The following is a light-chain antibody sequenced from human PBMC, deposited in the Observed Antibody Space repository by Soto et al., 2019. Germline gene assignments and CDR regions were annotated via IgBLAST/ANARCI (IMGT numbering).Light chain of an antibody. J-gene: IGKJ1*01. CDR1: QSISSW. Sequence: DIQMTQSPSTLSASVGDSVTIXXRASQSISSWLAWYQQKPGKAPKIXIYDASSLESGVPSRFSGSGSGTEFTLTISSLQPDDFATYYCQQYNSYPWTFGQGTKVDIK. CDR3: QQYNSYPWT. CDR2: DAS. V-gene: IGKV1-5*01.